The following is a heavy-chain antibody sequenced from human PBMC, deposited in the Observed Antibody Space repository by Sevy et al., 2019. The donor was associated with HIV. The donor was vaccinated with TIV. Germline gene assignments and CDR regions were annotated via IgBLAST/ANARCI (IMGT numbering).Heavy chain of an antibody. Sequence: GGSLRLSCAASGFTFSNAWMSWVRQAPGKGLEWVGRIKSKSDGGTTDYAAPVKGRFTISRDDSKNTLCQQMNTLKTEDTAVYYCTTKTGPYYDFWSGYYNDYWGQGTLVTVSS. V-gene: IGHV3-15*01. CDR2: IKSKSDGGTT. D-gene: IGHD3-3*01. CDR3: TTKTGPYYDFWSGYYNDY. J-gene: IGHJ4*02. CDR1: GFTFSNAW.